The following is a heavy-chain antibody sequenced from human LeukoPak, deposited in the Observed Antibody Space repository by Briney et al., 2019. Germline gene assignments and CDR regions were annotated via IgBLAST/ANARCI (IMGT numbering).Heavy chain of an antibody. CDR2: IVVGSGNT. D-gene: IGHD2-2*02. J-gene: IGHJ4*02. CDR3: AAAPRYCSSTSCYNY. V-gene: IGHV1-58*01. Sequence: GASVKVSCKASGFTFTSSAVQWVRQARGQRLAWIGWIVVGSGNTNYAQKFQERVTITRDMSTSTAYMELSSLRSEDTAVYYCAAAPRYCSSTSCYNYWGQGTLVTVSS. CDR1: GFTFTSSA.